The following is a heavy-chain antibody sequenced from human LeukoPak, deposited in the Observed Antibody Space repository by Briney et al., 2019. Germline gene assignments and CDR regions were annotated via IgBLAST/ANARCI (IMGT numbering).Heavy chain of an antibody. CDR1: GFTFRSYA. Sequence: GGSLRLSCAAPGFTFRSYAMSWVRQTPGKRLEWVSPLSGIVGSTYYADSVKGRFTISPDTSKNTLYLQINSLRAEDTPVYYCAKAKRDCGDYAAFWGQGTLVTVSS. D-gene: IGHD4-17*01. CDR2: LSGIVGST. J-gene: IGHJ4*02. V-gene: IGHV3-23*01. CDR3: AKAKRDCGDYAAF.